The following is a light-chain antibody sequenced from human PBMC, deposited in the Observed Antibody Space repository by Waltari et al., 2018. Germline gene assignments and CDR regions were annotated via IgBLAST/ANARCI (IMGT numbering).Light chain of an antibody. J-gene: IGLJ3*02. V-gene: IGLV1-44*01. CDR3: AAWDDRMNGHWV. Sequence: QSVLTQPPSASGTPGQRVTISCSGSSSNIGHNVSNGYQHLPGKAPKPPIYRNDQRPSGVPDRFSASKSGTSASLAISGLQSEDEADYYCAAWDDRMNGHWVFGGGTKVTVL. CDR2: RND. CDR1: SSNIGHNV.